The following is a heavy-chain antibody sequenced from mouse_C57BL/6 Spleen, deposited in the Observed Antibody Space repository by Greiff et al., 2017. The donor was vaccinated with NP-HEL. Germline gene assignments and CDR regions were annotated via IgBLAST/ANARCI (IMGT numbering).Heavy chain of an antibody. D-gene: IGHD1-1*01. CDR2: IRSKSNNYAT. Sequence: DVHLVESGGGLVQPKGSLKLSCAASGFSFNTYAMNWVRQAPGKGLEWVARIRSKSNNYATYYADSVKDRFTISRDDSESMLYLQMNNLKTEDTAMYYCVRVVAKPYWYFDVWGTGTTVTVSS. J-gene: IGHJ1*03. V-gene: IGHV10-1*01. CDR3: VRVVAKPYWYFDV. CDR1: GFSFNTYA.